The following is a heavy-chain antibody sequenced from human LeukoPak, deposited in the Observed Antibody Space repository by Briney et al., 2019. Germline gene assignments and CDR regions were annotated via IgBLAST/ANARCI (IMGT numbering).Heavy chain of an antibody. D-gene: IGHD3-10*01. CDR2: FYYSGST. CDR1: GGSISSSSYY. CDR3: ARHRRGYYYGSGSYSFDP. Sequence: PSETLSLTCTVSGGSISSSSYYWGWIRQPPGKGLEWIGSFYYSGSTYYNPSLKSRVTISVDTSKNQFSLKLSSVTAADTAVYYCARHRRGYYYGSGSYSFDPWGQGTLVTVSS. J-gene: IGHJ5*02. V-gene: IGHV4-39*01.